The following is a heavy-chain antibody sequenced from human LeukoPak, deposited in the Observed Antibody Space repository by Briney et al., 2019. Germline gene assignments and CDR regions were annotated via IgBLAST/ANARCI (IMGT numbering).Heavy chain of an antibody. V-gene: IGHV4-38-2*02. Sequence: PSETLSLTCTVSGYSISSSYYWGWIRQPPGKGLEWIGEINHSGSTNYNPSLKSRVTISVDTSKNQFSLKLSSVTAADTAVYYCARGGGDSSWTDYYYYYYMDVWGKGTAVTVSS. J-gene: IGHJ6*03. CDR3: ARGGGDSSWTDYYYYYYMDV. CDR1: GYSISSSYY. CDR2: INHSGST. D-gene: IGHD6-13*01.